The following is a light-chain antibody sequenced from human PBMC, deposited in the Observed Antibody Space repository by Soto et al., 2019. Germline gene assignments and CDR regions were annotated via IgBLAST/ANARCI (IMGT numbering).Light chain of an antibody. V-gene: IGLV7-43*01. CDR1: TGAVTSGHY. CDR3: LRYYGGAVI. CDR2: STD. J-gene: IGLJ2*01. Sequence: QAVVTQEPSLTVSPGGTVTLTCASSTGAVTSGHYANWLQQKPGQAPRALIYSTDTKHPWTPARLSGSLLGGKAALTLSVVRPEDEADYDCLRYYGGAVIFGGGTKVTVL.